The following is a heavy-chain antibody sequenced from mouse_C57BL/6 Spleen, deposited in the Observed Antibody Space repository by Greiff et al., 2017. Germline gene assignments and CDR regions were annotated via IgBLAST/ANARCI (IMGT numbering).Heavy chain of an antibody. CDR1: GYSITSGYY. V-gene: IGHV3-6*01. D-gene: IGHD2-4*01. CDR2: ISYDGSN. Sequence: EVKLQESGPGLVKPSQSLSLTCSVTGYSITSGYYWNWIRQFPGNKLEWMGYISYDGSNNYNPSLKNRISITRDTSKNQFFLKLNSVTTEDTATYYCARGDDYDEDYWVQGTTLTVSA. J-gene: IGHJ2*01. CDR3: ARGDDYDEDY.